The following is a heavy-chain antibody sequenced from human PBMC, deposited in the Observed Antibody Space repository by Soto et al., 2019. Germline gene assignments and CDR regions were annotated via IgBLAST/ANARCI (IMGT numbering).Heavy chain of an antibody. J-gene: IGHJ6*02. CDR1: GFTFSSYA. CDR2: ISGNGGST. V-gene: IGHV3-23*01. CDR3: SLMDD. Sequence: RLSCAASGFTFSSYAMSWVRQAPVKGLEWVSAISGNGGSTYYADSVKGRFTISRNNSKNTQYLQMNSPRAADTAVYNCSLMDDWGQGATVTVYS.